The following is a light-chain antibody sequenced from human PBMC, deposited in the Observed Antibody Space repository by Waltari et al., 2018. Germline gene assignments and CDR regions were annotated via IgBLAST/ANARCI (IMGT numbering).Light chain of an antibody. CDR3: QQYSTSQWT. V-gene: IGKV4-1*01. CDR2: WSS. CDR1: QSVLSNSNNKNY. Sequence: DVVMTQSPDSLAVSLGARATINCQARQSVLSNSNNKNYLAWYQQRVGHAPKLLIYWSSTRDFGVPERFSGHGSGTDFSLTINSLQAEDVAIYFCQQYSTSQWTFGQGTKVEI. J-gene: IGKJ1*01.